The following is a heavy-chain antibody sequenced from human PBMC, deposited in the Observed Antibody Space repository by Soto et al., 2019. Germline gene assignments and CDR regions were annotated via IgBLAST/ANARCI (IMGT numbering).Heavy chain of an antibody. CDR3: AVAGSLTLDI. J-gene: IGHJ3*02. D-gene: IGHD2-15*01. Sequence: ASVNVSFKASGYTFTNYGISWVRQAPGQGLEWMGWISGYSGNTKYGEKFQDTVTMTTDTSTTTAYMELKSLISDDTAVYYCAVAGSLTLDIWGQGTMVTVSS. V-gene: IGHV1-18*04. CDR2: ISGYSGNT. CDR1: GYTFTNYG.